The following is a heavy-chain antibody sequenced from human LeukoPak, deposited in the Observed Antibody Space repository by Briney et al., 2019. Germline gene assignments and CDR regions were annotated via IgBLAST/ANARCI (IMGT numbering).Heavy chain of an antibody. V-gene: IGHV4-59*01. Sequence: SETLSLTCTVSGGSISSYYWSWIRQPPGKGLEWIGFIYYSGSTKYNPSLKSRVTISLDTSKNQFSLKLSSATAADTAVYFCARGISLTMIIDWGQGTLVTVSS. CDR1: GGSISSYY. J-gene: IGHJ4*02. D-gene: IGHD3-22*01. CDR3: ARGISLTMIID. CDR2: IYYSGST.